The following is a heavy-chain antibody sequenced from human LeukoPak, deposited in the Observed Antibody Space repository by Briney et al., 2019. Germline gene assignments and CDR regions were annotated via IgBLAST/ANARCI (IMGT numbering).Heavy chain of an antibody. Sequence: GASVKVSCKASGYPFDNFGLTWVRQAPGQGLEWMGWISAYNGNTNYAQKLQGRVTMTTDTSTSTAYMELRSLRSDDTAVYYCARDRWEWLQLWDAFDIWGQGTMVTVSS. D-gene: IGHD5-24*01. CDR3: ARDRWEWLQLWDAFDI. V-gene: IGHV1-18*01. CDR1: GYPFDNFG. J-gene: IGHJ3*02. CDR2: ISAYNGNT.